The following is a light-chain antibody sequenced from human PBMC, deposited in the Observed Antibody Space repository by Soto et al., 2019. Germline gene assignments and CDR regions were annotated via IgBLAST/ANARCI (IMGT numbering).Light chain of an antibody. J-gene: IGLJ2*01. CDR3: SSYTSSSKGV. V-gene: IGLV2-14*01. CDR1: SSDGGGYNY. CDR2: EVS. Sequence: QSALTQPASVSGSPGQSITISCTGTSSDGGGYNYVSWYQQHPGKAPKLMIYEVSNRPSGVSNRFSGSKSGNTASLTISGLQAEDEADYYCSSYTSSSKGVFGGGTKLTVL.